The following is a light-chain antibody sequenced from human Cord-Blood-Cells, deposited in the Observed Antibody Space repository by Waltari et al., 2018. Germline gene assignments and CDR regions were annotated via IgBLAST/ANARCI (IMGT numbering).Light chain of an antibody. V-gene: IGLV1-44*01. CDR3: AAWDDSRNGVV. CDR2: SNK. Sequence: QSVLTQPPSASGTPGQRVTISCSGSSSNIGSNTVNWYQQLPGTAPKLLIYSNKQRPSGVPDRFSGSKSGTSASLAISGLQSEDEADYYWAAWDDSRNGVVFGGGTKLTVL. J-gene: IGLJ2*01. CDR1: SSNIGSNT.